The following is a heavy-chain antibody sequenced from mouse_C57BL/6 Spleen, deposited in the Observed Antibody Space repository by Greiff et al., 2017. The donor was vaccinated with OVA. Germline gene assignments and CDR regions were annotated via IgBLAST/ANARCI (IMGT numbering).Heavy chain of an antibody. J-gene: IGHJ2*01. Sequence: EVQLQQSGAELVRPGSSVKMSCKTSGYTFTSYGINWVKQRPGQGLEWIGYIYIGNGYTAYNEKFKGKATLTSDTSSSTDYMQLSSLTSEDSAIYFCARIGLTTGGNFDYWGQGTTLTVSS. CDR2: IYIGNGYT. V-gene: IGHV1-58*01. CDR3: ARIGLTTGGNFDY. D-gene: IGHD1-1*01. CDR1: GYTFTSYG.